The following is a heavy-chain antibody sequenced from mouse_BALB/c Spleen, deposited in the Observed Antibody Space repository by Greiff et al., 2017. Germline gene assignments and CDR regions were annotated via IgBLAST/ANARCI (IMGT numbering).Heavy chain of an antibody. Sequence: VKLQESGAELAKPGASVKMSCKASGYTFTSYWMHWVKQRPGQGLEWIGYINPSTGYTEYNQKFKDKATLTADKSSSTAYMQLSSLTSEDSAVYYCARGLLHYFDYWGQGTTLTVSS. CDR2: INPSTGYT. J-gene: IGHJ2*01. CDR3: ARGLLHYFDY. D-gene: IGHD2-3*01. CDR1: GYTFTSYW. V-gene: IGHV1-7*01.